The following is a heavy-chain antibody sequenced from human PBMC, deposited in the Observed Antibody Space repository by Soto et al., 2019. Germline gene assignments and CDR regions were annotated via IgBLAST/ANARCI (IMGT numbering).Heavy chain of an antibody. D-gene: IGHD3-10*01. CDR2: MNPNSGNT. J-gene: IGHJ6*02. CDR3: ARGRIRVRGVIALGPYYYYYGMDV. Sequence: ASVKVSCKASGYTFTSYDINWVRQATGQGLEWMGWMNPNSGNTGYAQKFQGRVTMTRNTSISTAYMGLSSLRSEDTAVYYCARGRIRVRGVIALGPYYYYYGMDVWGQGTTVTVSS. V-gene: IGHV1-8*01. CDR1: GYTFTSYD.